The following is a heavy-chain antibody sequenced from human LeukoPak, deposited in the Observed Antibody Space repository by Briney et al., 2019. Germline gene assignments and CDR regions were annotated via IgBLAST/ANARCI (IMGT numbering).Heavy chain of an antibody. J-gene: IGHJ4*02. Sequence: ASVKVSCKPSGYTFTSYGISWVRQAPGQGLEWMGWISAYNGNTNYAQKLQGRVTMTTDTSTSTAYMELRSLRSDDTAVYYCARVSSKVDYALAGGDYWGQGTLVTVSS. CDR3: ARVSSKVDYALAGGDY. CDR2: ISAYNGNT. D-gene: IGHD4/OR15-4a*01. V-gene: IGHV1-18*01. CDR1: GYTFTSYG.